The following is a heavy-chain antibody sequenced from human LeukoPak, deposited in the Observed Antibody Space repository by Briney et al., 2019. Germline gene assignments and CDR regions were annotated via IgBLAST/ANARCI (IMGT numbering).Heavy chain of an antibody. Sequence: SETLSLTCTVSGGSISSYYGSWIRQPAGKGLEWIGRIYTSGSTSYKPSLQSRVTMSVDTSKNQFSLKLSSVTAADTAVYYCARTRYYYNSRSYGAPYYFDYWGQGTLVTVSS. J-gene: IGHJ4*02. CDR2: IYTSGST. D-gene: IGHD3-10*01. CDR3: ARTRYYYNSRSYGAPYYFDY. CDR1: GGSISSYY. V-gene: IGHV4-4*07.